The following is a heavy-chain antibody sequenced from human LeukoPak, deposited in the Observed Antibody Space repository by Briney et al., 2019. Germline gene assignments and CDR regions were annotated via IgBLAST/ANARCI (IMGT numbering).Heavy chain of an antibody. CDR2: INPSGGST. J-gene: IGHJ4*02. CDR3: ARDTTLVLLWFGELSEPFDY. D-gene: IGHD3-10*01. V-gene: IGHV1-46*01. Sequence: ASVKVSCKASGYTFTSYYMHWVRQAPGQGLEWMGIINPSGGSTSYAQKFQGRVTMTRDTSTSTAYMELSRLRSDDTAVYYCARDTTLVLLWFGELSEPFDYWGQGTLVTVSS. CDR1: GYTFTSYY.